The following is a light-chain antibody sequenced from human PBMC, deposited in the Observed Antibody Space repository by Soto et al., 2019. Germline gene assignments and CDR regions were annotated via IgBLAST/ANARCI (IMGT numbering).Light chain of an antibody. Sequence: EIVLTQSPATLSLLPGARATLSCSASQSVSSYLAWYQQKPGQAPRLLIYDASNSATGIPARFSGSGSGTDFTLTISSLEPEDFAVYYCQQRSNWPGLTFGGGTKGDIK. CDR2: DAS. CDR1: QSVSSY. J-gene: IGKJ4*01. V-gene: IGKV3-11*01. CDR3: QQRSNWPGLT.